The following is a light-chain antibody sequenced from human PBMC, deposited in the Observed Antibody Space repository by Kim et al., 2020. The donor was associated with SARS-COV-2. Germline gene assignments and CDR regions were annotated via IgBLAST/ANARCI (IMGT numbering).Light chain of an antibody. Sequence: SYELTQPPSVSVAPGKTASITCGGDNLGRKSVHWFQQKPGQAPILVIYYGSDRPSEIPDRFSGSISGDTATLTISRVEAGDDADYYCQVWDTSSDHRVFG. CDR2: YGS. CDR1: NLGRKS. V-gene: IGLV3-21*04. CDR3: QVWDTSSDHRV. J-gene: IGLJ3*02.